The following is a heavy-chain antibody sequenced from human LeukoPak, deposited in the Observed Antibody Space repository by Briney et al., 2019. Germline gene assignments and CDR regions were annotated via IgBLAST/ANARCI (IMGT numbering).Heavy chain of an antibody. V-gene: IGHV1-3*01. D-gene: IGHD4-17*01. CDR3: ARETTVTTYNWFDP. CDR2: INAGNGNT. Sequence: ASVKVSCKASGYTFTSYAMHWVRQAPGQRLEWMGWINAGNGNTKYSQKFQGRVTITRDTSASTAYMELSSLRSEDTAVYYCARETTVTTYNWFDPWGQGTLVTVSS. J-gene: IGHJ5*02. CDR1: GYTFTSYA.